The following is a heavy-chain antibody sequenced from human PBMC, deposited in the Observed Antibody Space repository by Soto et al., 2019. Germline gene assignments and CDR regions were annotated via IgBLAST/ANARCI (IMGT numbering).Heavy chain of an antibody. D-gene: IGHD6-6*01. CDR2: INPGGGAT. V-gene: IGHV1-46*01. J-gene: IGHJ5*02. Sequence: QVQLVQSGAEVKKPGASVKVSRKASGYRFTSYYVHWVRQAPGKGLEWMGRINPGGGATNYSQKFQGRISMSRDTSTTTFYMELNNLRSEDTALYYCARDLSISTRPSWFDPWGQGTLVTVSS. CDR1: GYRFTSYY. CDR3: ARDLSISTRPSWFDP.